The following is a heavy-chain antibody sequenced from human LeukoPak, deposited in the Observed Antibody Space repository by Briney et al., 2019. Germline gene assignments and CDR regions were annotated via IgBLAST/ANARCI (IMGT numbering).Heavy chain of an antibody. Sequence: PSETLSRNCAVYGGTFSGKYWSWIRQPPGNGLEWIGEINHSGTTNANPSLKSRATISVDTSKTQFSLKQSSVTAADTAVYYCASHYTAMVNEGDPAYAFDIWGQGTMVTVSS. J-gene: IGHJ3*02. D-gene: IGHD5-18*01. CDR3: ASHYTAMVNEGDPAYAFDI. CDR1: GGTFSGKY. V-gene: IGHV4-34*04. CDR2: INHSGTT.